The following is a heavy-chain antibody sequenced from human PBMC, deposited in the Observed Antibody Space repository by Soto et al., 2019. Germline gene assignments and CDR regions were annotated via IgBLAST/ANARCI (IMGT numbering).Heavy chain of an antibody. CDR2: IFPSDSDT. J-gene: IGHJ5*02. D-gene: IGHD3-22*01. V-gene: IGHV5-51*01. CDR3: ARKDKSGYFNWFDP. Sequence: PXESLTISCRTSGYRFTSYWIAWVRQIPGKGLEWMGIIFPSDSDTRYSPSFQGQVTISADRSTSTVFLQWASLKASDTAVYFCARKDKSGYFNWFDPWGQGTLVTVSS. CDR1: GYRFTSYW.